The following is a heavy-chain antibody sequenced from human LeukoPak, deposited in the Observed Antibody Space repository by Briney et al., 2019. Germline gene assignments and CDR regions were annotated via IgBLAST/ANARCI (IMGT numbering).Heavy chain of an antibody. J-gene: IGHJ6*03. Sequence: AASVKVSCKASGYTFTSYYMHWVRQAPGQGLEWMGIINPSGGSTSYAQKFQGRVTMTRDMSTSTVYMELSSLRSEDTAVYYCARVYSSSWYLYYYYYMDVWGKGTTVTVSS. CDR1: GYTFTSYY. CDR3: ARVYSSSWYLYYYYYMDV. CDR2: INPSGGST. D-gene: IGHD6-13*01. V-gene: IGHV1-46*01.